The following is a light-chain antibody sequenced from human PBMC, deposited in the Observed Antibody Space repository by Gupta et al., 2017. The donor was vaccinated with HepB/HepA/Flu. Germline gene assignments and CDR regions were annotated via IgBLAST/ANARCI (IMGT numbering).Light chain of an antibody. CDR1: KLGDKY. V-gene: IGLV3-1*01. J-gene: IGLJ2*01. Sequence: SYEMPQPTSVSVSPGQTASITCSVDKLGDKYACWYQQQPGQSPVLVIYQNSKRPSGIPERFSGSNSGNTATLTIGGNQAMDGADYYCQSWDSSTVVFGGGTKLTVL. CDR2: QNS. CDR3: QSWDSSTVV.